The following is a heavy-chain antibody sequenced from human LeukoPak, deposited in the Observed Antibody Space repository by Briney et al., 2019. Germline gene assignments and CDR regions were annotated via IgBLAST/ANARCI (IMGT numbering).Heavy chain of an antibody. Sequence: SEALSLTCTVSGGSVSSGSYYWSWIRQPPGKGLEWIGYIYYSGSTNYNPSLKSRVTISVDTSKNQFSLKLSSVTAADTAVYYCARSEVDSGGSDYWGQGTLVTVSS. CDR1: GGSVSSGSYY. J-gene: IGHJ4*02. V-gene: IGHV4-61*01. CDR3: ARSEVDSGGSDY. CDR2: IYYSGST. D-gene: IGHD4-23*01.